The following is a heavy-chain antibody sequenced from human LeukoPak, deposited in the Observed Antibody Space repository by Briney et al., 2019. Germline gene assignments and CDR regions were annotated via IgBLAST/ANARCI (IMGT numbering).Heavy chain of an antibody. CDR1: GGSISSSSYY. Sequence: PSETLSLTCTVSGGSISSSSYYWGWIRQPPGKGLEWIGSIYYSGSTYYNPSLKSRVTISVDTSKNQFSLKLSSVTAADTAVYYCARHICGDYTWGCHYWGQGTLVTVSS. CDR3: ARHICGDYTWGCHY. CDR2: IYYSGST. D-gene: IGHD4-17*01. V-gene: IGHV4-39*01. J-gene: IGHJ4*02.